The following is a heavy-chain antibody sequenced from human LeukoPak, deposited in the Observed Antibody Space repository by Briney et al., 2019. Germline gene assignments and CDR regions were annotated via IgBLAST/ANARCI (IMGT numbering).Heavy chain of an antibody. D-gene: IGHD4-11*01. CDR3: ARDRYYSNYVVYYYYGMDV. CDR1: GGSISSYY. J-gene: IGHJ6*02. CDR2: INHSGST. Sequence: SSETLSLTCTVSGGSISSYYWSWIRQPPGKGLEWIGEINHSGSTNYNPSLKSRVTISVDTSKNQFSLKLSSVTAADTAVYYCARDRYYSNYVVYYYYGMDVWGQGTTVTVSS. V-gene: IGHV4-34*01.